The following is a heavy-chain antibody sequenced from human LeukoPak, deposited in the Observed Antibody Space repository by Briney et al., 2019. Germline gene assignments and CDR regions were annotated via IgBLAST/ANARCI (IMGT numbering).Heavy chain of an antibody. V-gene: IGHV1-46*01. CDR1: GYTFTSYY. J-gene: IGHJ5*02. CDR2: INPSGGST. Sequence: ASVKVSCKASGYTFTSYYMHWVRQAPGQGLEWMGIINPSGGSTSYAQKFQGRVTMTRDTSTSTVHMELSSLRSEDTAVYYCARGGIAAAGIPLNWFDPWGQGTLVTVSS. CDR3: ARGGIAAAGIPLNWFDP. D-gene: IGHD6-13*01.